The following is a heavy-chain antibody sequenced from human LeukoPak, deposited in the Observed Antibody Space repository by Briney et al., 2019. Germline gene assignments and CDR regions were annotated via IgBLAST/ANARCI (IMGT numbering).Heavy chain of an antibody. CDR2: TRNKANSYTT. Sequence: GGSLRLSCAASGFTFSDHYMDWVRQAPGKGLEWAGRTRNKANSYTTEYAASVKDRFAISRDDSKNSLYLQMNSLKTEDTAVYYCARGPRWYYYDSSGLVDYWGQGTLVTVSS. CDR3: ARGPRWYYYDSSGLVDY. D-gene: IGHD3-22*01. CDR1: GFTFSDHY. V-gene: IGHV3-72*01. J-gene: IGHJ4*02.